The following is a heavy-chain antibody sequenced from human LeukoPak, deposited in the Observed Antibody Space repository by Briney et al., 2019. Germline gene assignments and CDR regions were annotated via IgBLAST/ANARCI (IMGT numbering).Heavy chain of an antibody. CDR1: AFTFISYW. CDR2: INSGGSST. CDR3: ARDRYSSAWYEE. J-gene: IGHJ4*02. Sequence: PGGSLRLSCTASAFTFISYWMHWVRPAPGEGLVWVSHINSGGSSTSYADSVKGRFTISRDDAKNTLYLQMNSLRAEDTAVYYCARDRYSSAWYEEWGQGTLVTVSS. D-gene: IGHD6-19*01. V-gene: IGHV3-74*01.